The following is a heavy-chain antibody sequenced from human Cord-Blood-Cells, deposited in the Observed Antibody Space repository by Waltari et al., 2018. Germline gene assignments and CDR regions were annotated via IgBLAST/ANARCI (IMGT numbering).Heavy chain of an antibody. CDR1: GGSLSSSSYY. J-gene: IGHJ4*02. Sequence: QLQLQESGPGLVKPSETLSLTCTVSGGSLSSSSYYWGWIRQPPGKGLEWIGSIYYSGSTYYNPSLKSRVTISVDTSKNQFSLKLSSVTAADTAVYYCARATISGSYFDYWGQGTLVTVSS. V-gene: IGHV4-39*01. CDR2: IYYSGST. D-gene: IGHD1-26*01. CDR3: ARATISGSYFDY.